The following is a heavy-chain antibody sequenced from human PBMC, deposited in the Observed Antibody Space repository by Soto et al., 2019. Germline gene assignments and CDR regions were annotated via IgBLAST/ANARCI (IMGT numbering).Heavy chain of an antibody. V-gene: IGHV4-34*01. CDR2: INHSGST. CDR1: GGSFSGYY. Sequence: KQSQTLSLTCAVYGGSFSGYYWSWIRQPPGKGLEWIGEINHSGSTNYNPSLKSRVTISVDTSKNQFSLKLSSVTAADTAVYYCAGNLNHYYGSGSYYNYYYYGMDVWGQGTTVTVSS. J-gene: IGHJ6*02. D-gene: IGHD3-10*01. CDR3: AGNLNHYYGSGSYYNYYYYGMDV.